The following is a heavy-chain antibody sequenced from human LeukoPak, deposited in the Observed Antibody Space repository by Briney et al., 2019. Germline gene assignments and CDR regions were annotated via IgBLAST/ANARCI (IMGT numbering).Heavy chain of an antibody. CDR2: INTYNGNT. CDR3: ARDTAYSGSYPSDY. J-gene: IGHJ4*02. D-gene: IGHD1-26*01. Sequence: ASVKVSCKASGYTFSSYGISWVRQAPGQGLEWMGWINTYNGNTNYAQKLQGRVTMTTDTSTSTAYMELRSLRSDDTAVYYCARDTAYSGSYPSDYWGQGTLVTVSS. V-gene: IGHV1-18*01. CDR1: GYTFSSYG.